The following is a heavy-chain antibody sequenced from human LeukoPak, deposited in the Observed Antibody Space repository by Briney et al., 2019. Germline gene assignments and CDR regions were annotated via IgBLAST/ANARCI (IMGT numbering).Heavy chain of an antibody. J-gene: IGHJ4*02. CDR3: ARGGERITIFGVVITHNDY. CDR2: ICAYNGNT. CDR1: GHTFTSYG. Sequence: ASVKVSCKASGHTFTSYGISWVRPATGQGLAWMGWICAYNGNTNYAQKLQGRVTMTTDTSTSTAYMELRSLRSDDTAVYYCARGGERITIFGVVITHNDYWGQGTLVTVSS. V-gene: IGHV1-18*01. D-gene: IGHD3-3*01.